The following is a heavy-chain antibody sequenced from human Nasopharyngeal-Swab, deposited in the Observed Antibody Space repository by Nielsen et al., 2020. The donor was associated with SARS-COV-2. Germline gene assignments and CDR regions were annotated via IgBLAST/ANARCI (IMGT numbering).Heavy chain of an antibody. CDR1: GGSISSYY. Sequence: SETLSLTCTVSGGSISSYYWSWIRQPPGKGLEWIGYIYYSGSTTYNPSLKSRVTISVDTYKNQFSLKLSSVTAADTAVYYCARAWNDSAFDIWGQGTMVTVSS. V-gene: IGHV4-59*01. D-gene: IGHD1-1*01. CDR2: IYYSGST. CDR3: ARAWNDSAFDI. J-gene: IGHJ3*02.